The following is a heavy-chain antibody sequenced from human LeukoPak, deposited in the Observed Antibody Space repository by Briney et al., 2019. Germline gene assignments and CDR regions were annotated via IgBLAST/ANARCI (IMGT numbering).Heavy chain of an antibody. CDR3: ARDRDTMIGDAFDI. D-gene: IGHD3-22*01. V-gene: IGHV4-59*01. CDR2: IYYSGST. J-gene: IGHJ3*02. Sequence: TASETLSLTCTVSGGSISSYYWSWIRQPPGKGLEWIGYIYYSGSTNYNPSLKSRVTISVDTSKNQFSLKLSSVTAADTAVYYCARDRDTMIGDAFDIWGEGRMVTVSS. CDR1: GGSISSYY.